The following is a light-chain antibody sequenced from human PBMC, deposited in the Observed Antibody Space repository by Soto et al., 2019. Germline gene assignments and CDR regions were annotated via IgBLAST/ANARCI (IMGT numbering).Light chain of an antibody. CDR2: GNS. CDR1: SSNIGAGYD. CDR3: QSYDSSLSAWV. Sequence: QSVLTQPPSVSGAPGQRVTISCTGSSSNIGAGYDVHWYQQLPGTAPKLLIYGNSNRPSGVPDRFSGSKSGTSASLAITGRQAEDEADYYCQSYDSSLSAWVFGTGTKLTVL. V-gene: IGLV1-40*01. J-gene: IGLJ1*01.